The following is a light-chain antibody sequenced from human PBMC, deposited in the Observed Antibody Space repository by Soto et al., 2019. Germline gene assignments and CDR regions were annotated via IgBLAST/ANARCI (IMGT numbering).Light chain of an antibody. CDR3: GTWDSSLSAGV. Sequence: QAVVTQPPSVSAAPGQKVTISCSGSSSNIGENYVSWYQQLPGTAPKLLIYDNNKRPSGIPDRFSGSTSGTSATLGITGLQTGDEADYYCGTWDSSLSAGVFGGGTKLTVL. CDR2: DNN. CDR1: SSNIGENY. V-gene: IGLV1-51*01. J-gene: IGLJ2*01.